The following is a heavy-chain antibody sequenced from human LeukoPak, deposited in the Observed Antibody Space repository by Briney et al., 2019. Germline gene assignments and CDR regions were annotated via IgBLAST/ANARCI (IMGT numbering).Heavy chain of an antibody. CDR2: IYYSGST. CDR3: ARTKQWLSQGDDAFDI. Sequence: SETLSLTCTVSGGSISSSSYYWGWIRQPPGKGLEWIVSIYYSGSTYYNPSLKSRVTISVDTSRNQFSLKLSSVTAADTAVYYCARTKQWLSQGDDAFDIWGQGTMVTVSS. J-gene: IGHJ3*02. V-gene: IGHV4-39*07. CDR1: GGSISSSSYY. D-gene: IGHD6-19*01.